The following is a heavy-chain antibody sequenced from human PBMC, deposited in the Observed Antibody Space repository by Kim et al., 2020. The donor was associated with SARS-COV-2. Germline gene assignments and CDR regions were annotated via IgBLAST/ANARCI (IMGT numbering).Heavy chain of an antibody. Sequence: GGSLRLSCAASGFTFSSYAMHWVRQAPGKGLEWVAVISYDGSNKYYADSVKGRFTISRDNSKNTLYLQMNSLRAEDTAVYYCARGTTPYSGYDPATGDDAFDIWGQGTMVTVSS. V-gene: IGHV3-30*04. D-gene: IGHD5-12*01. J-gene: IGHJ3*02. CDR3: ARGTTPYSGYDPATGDDAFDI. CDR2: ISYDGSNK. CDR1: GFTFSSYA.